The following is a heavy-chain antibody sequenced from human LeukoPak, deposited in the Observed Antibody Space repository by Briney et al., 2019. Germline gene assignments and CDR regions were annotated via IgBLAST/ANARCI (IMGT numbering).Heavy chain of an antibody. V-gene: IGHV1-46*01. CDR3: ARDHHRRPQHIVGLAAAGTGANY. D-gene: IGHD6-13*01. CDR1: GYTFTSYY. CDR2: INPSGGST. Sequence: ASVKVSCKASGYTFTSYYMHWVRQAPGQGLEWMGIINPSGGSTSYAQKFQGRVTMTRDTSTSTVYMELSSLRSEDTAVYYCARDHHRRPQHIVGLAAAGTGANYWGQGTLVTVSS. J-gene: IGHJ4*02.